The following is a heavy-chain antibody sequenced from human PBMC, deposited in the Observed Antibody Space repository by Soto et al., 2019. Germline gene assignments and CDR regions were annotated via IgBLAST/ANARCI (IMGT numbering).Heavy chain of an antibody. Sequence: EVQLLESGGGLVQPGGSLRLSCAASGFTFSNYAMSWVRQAPGKGLEWVAVISGSGGSTYYADSVKGRFTISRDNSMTYVQMNSLRVDDTAVYYCARAGPYGDYLNYWGQGTLVTVSS. CDR2: ISGSGGST. V-gene: IGHV3-23*01. CDR1: GFTFSNYA. D-gene: IGHD4-17*01. CDR3: ARAGPYGDYLNY. J-gene: IGHJ4*02.